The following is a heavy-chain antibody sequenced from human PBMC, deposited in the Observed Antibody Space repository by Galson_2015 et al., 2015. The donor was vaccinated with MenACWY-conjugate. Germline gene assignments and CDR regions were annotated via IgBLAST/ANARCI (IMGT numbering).Heavy chain of an antibody. D-gene: IGHD6-13*01. CDR2: ISYDGSNE. Sequence: SLRLSCAASGFTFRRFGMHWVRQAPGKGLEWMAVISYDGSNESYADSVKGRFTISRDNSKNPLYLQMNSLRADDTAVYYCAKDWSVPYSPNSYFFYMDVWGKGTTVTVSS. CDR3: AKDWSVPYSPNSYFFYMDV. J-gene: IGHJ6*03. CDR1: GFTFRRFG. V-gene: IGHV3-30*18.